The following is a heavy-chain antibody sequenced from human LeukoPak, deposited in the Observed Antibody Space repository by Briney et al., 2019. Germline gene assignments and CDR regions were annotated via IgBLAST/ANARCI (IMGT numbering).Heavy chain of an antibody. V-gene: IGHV1-69*04. J-gene: IGHJ6*02. CDR3: ARIKYYDSGSYYYYYYGMDV. CDR1: GGTFSSYA. D-gene: IGHD3-10*01. CDR2: IIPILGIA. Sequence: GASVKVSCKASGGTFSSYAISWVRQAPGQGLEWMGRIIPILGIANYAQKFQGRVTITADKSTSTAYMELTSLRSEDTAVYYCARIKYYDSGSYYYYYYGMDVWGQGSTVTVSS.